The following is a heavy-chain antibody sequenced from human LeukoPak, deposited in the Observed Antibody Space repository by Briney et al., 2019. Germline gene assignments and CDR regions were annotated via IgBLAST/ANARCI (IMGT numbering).Heavy chain of an antibody. D-gene: IGHD3-3*01. CDR2: MNPNSGNT. V-gene: IGHV1-8*01. J-gene: IGHJ3*02. CDR1: GYTFTSYD. CDR3: AGKTYYDFWSGSDAFDI. Sequence: ASVKVSCKASGYTFTSYDINWVRQATGQGLEWMGWMNPNSGNTRYAQKIQSRVTMTRNTSISTAYMELSSLRSEDTAVSYCAGKTYYDFWSGSDAFDIWGQGTMVTVSS.